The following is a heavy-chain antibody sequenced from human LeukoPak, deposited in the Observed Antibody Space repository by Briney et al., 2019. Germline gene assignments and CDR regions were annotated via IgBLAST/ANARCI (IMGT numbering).Heavy chain of an antibody. CDR1: GFTFTIYW. CDR3: ARALREYYYDSAFHY. CDR2: IKQDGSEK. Sequence: GGSLRLSCAASGFTFTIYWMTWVRQAPGKGLEWVANIKQDGSEKYYVDSVKGRFTISRDNAKNSLYLQMNSLRAEDTAVYYCARALREYYYDSAFHYWGQGTLVTVSS. V-gene: IGHV3-7*05. D-gene: IGHD3-22*01. J-gene: IGHJ4*02.